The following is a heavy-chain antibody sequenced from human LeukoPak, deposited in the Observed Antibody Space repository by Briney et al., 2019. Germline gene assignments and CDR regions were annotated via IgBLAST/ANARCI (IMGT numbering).Heavy chain of an antibody. J-gene: IGHJ3*02. Sequence: SETLSLTCTVSGGSTSSSTYYWGWIRQTPGKGLEWIGSFYYSGSTYYNPSLKSRVIISVDTSKNQFSLKLSSVTAADTAVYYCAKDTVGATFPGAFDIWGQGTMVTVSS. V-gene: IGHV4-39*07. CDR3: AKDTVGATFPGAFDI. D-gene: IGHD1-26*01. CDR2: FYYSGST. CDR1: GGSTSSSTYY.